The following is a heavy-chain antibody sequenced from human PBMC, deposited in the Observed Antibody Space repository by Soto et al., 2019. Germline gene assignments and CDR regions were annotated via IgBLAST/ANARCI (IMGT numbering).Heavy chain of an antibody. CDR2: IIPIFGTA. D-gene: IGHD5-12*01. V-gene: IGHV1-69*13. J-gene: IGHJ3*02. Sequence: ASVKVSCKASGGTFSSYAISWVRQAPGQGLEWMGGIIPIFGTANYAQKFQGRVTITADESTSTAYMELSSLRSEDTAVYYCAREMATLRAFDIWGQGKMVTLSS. CDR3: AREMATLRAFDI. CDR1: GGTFSSYA.